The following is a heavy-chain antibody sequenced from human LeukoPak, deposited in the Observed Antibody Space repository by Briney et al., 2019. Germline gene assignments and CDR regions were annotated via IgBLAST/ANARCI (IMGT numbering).Heavy chain of an antibody. Sequence: GGSLRLSCAASGFTLSSYSMNWVRQAPGKGLEWVSSISSSSSYIYYADSVKGRFTISRDNAKNSLYLQMNSLRAEDTALYYCARGGSSWYKKWFDPWGQGTLVTVSS. J-gene: IGHJ5*02. CDR2: ISSSSSYI. CDR3: ARGGSSWYKKWFDP. V-gene: IGHV3-21*04. D-gene: IGHD6-13*01. CDR1: GFTLSSYS.